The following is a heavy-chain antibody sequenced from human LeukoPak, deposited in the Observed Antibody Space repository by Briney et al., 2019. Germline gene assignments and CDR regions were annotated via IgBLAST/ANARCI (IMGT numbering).Heavy chain of an antibody. Sequence: SETLSLTCTVSGGSISSYYWSWIRQPAGKGLEWIGRIYSSGSTNYNPSLKSRVTMSVDTSKNQFSLKLSSVTAADTAVYYCARDKSPLCSSTSCNNRFDPWGQGTLVTVSS. V-gene: IGHV4-4*07. CDR1: GGSISSYY. J-gene: IGHJ5*02. CDR2: IYSSGST. CDR3: ARDKSPLCSSTSCNNRFDP. D-gene: IGHD2-2*01.